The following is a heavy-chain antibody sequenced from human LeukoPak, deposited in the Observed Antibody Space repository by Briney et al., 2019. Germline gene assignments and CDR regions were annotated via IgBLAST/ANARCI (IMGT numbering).Heavy chain of an antibody. CDR1: GGSISSYY. D-gene: IGHD3-10*01. CDR2: IYYSGST. V-gene: IGHV4-59*01. Sequence: SETLSLTCSVSGGSISSYYWNWIRQPPGKGLEWIGYIYYSGSTNYNPSLKSRVTISVDTSKNQFSLKLSSVTAADTAVYYCARVVSNWFDPWGQGTLVTVSS. J-gene: IGHJ5*02. CDR3: ARVVSNWFDP.